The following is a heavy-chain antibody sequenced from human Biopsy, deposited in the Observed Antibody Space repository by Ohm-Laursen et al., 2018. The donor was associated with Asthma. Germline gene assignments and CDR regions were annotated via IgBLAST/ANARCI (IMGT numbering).Heavy chain of an antibody. V-gene: IGHV1-18*01. CDR3: ARAMDYSHCYGIDV. CDR1: GYAFNSAG. Sequence: GASVKVSCKTSGYAFNSAGITWVRQAPGQGLEWMGWISVYNGNTKVAQKLQDRVTMITDTSTSTAYMELRSLRSDDTAVYFCARAMDYSHCYGIDVWGQGTTVTVS. D-gene: IGHD3-10*01. CDR2: ISVYNGNT. J-gene: IGHJ6*02.